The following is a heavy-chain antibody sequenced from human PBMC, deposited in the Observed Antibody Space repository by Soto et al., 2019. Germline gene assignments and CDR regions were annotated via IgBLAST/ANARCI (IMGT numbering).Heavy chain of an antibody. CDR3: AKDRNYPRDQFHN. J-gene: IGHJ4*02. Sequence: GESLKISCTASGFTFNNYAMSWVRQAPGKGLEWVSAISANGQGIYYAASVKGRFIISRDSSKNTVFLHMDSLTAEDTAVYYCAKDRNYPRDQFHNWGQGTLVTVSS. V-gene: IGHV3-23*01. CDR2: ISANGQGI. CDR1: GFTFNNYA. D-gene: IGHD1-7*01.